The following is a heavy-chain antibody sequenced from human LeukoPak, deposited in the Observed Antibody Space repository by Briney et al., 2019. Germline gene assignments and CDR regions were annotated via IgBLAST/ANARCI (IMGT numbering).Heavy chain of an antibody. CDR1: GYTLTELS. V-gene: IGHV1-24*01. J-gene: IGHJ4*02. CDR2: FDAEDGET. CDR3: ATNSQTDRQLSHFYDSSGYRFDY. Sequence: ASVKVSCKVSGYTLTELSMHWVRQAPGKGGEGMGGFDAEDGETIYAQKFQGRGNINEDTDTKRDYMEVRRLRAGETAVYYCATNSQTDRQLSHFYDSSGYRFDYWGQGTLVTVSS. D-gene: IGHD3-22*01.